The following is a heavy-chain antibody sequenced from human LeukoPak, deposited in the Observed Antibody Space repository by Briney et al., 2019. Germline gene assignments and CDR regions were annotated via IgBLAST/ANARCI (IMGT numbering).Heavy chain of an antibody. J-gene: IGHJ4*02. D-gene: IGHD3-9*01. CDR1: GFTFSRYA. Sequence: GGSLRLSCAASGFTFSRYAMHWVRQAPGKGLEWVSVISGGGGTTYYADSVKGRFTISRDNSKNTLYLQMNSLRAEDTAVYYCAKGYYDILTGYYSDYWGQGTLVTVSS. CDR2: ISGGGGTT. CDR3: AKGYYDILTGYYSDY. V-gene: IGHV3-23*01.